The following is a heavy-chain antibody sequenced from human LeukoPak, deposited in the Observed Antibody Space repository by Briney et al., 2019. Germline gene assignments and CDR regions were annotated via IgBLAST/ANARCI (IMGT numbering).Heavy chain of an antibody. V-gene: IGHV3-23*01. Sequence: PGGSLRLSCAASGFTFSSYGMSWVRQAPGKGLEWVSAISGSGGSTYYADSVKGRFTISRDNSKNTLYLQMNSLRAEDTAVYYCAKDLIVVVVAATPSSDFDYWGQGTLVTVSS. J-gene: IGHJ4*02. CDR3: AKDLIVVVVAATPSSDFDY. D-gene: IGHD2-15*01. CDR1: GFTFSSYG. CDR2: ISGSGGST.